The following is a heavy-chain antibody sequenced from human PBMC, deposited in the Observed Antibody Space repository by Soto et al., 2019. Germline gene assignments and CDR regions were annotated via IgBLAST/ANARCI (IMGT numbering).Heavy chain of an antibody. Sequence: GGSLRLSCAASRLTFNSYAMSWVRQAPGKGLEWVSAISGSGGGTYYADSVEGRFTISRDNSNNTLYLQMSSLRAEDTAVYYCARTHAQSSGSCLDFWGHGTLVTVSS. CDR3: ARTHAQSSGSCLDF. CDR1: RLTFNSYA. D-gene: IGHD3-22*01. V-gene: IGHV3-23*01. CDR2: ISGSGGGT. J-gene: IGHJ4*01.